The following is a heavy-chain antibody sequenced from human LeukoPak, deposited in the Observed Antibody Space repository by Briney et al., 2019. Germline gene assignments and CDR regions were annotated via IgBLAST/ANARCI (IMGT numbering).Heavy chain of an antibody. J-gene: IGHJ4*02. V-gene: IGHV4-34*01. Sequence: MTSETLSLTCAVYGGSFSGYYWSWIRQPPGRGLEWIGEINHSGSTNYNPSLKSRVTISVDTSKNQFSLKLSSVTAADTAVYYCARLVSSSSPAFDYWGQGTLVTVSS. CDR1: GGSFSGYY. D-gene: IGHD6-6*01. CDR2: INHSGST. CDR3: ARLVSSSSPAFDY.